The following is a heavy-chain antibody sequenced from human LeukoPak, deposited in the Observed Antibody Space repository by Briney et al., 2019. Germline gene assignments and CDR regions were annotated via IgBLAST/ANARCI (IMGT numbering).Heavy chain of an antibody. Sequence: SQTLSLTCTVSGGSISNDDYYWSWIRQPPGKDLEWIGYIYYIGSTNYNPSLKSRVSISEDPSKNQFSLKLSSVTAADTAVYYCARGTRLLFDYWGQGTLVTVSS. CDR1: GGSISNDDYY. CDR2: IYYIGST. J-gene: IGHJ4*02. V-gene: IGHV4-30-4*08. D-gene: IGHD2/OR15-2a*01. CDR3: ARGTRLLFDY.